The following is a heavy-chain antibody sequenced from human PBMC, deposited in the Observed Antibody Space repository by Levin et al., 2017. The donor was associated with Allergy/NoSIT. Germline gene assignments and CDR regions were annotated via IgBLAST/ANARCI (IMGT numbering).Heavy chain of an antibody. J-gene: IGHJ4*02. CDR1: GFTFSSYW. CDR3: ARGTEFVVPAAMCSFDY. V-gene: IGHV3-7*04. Sequence: SCAASGFTFSSYWMSWVRQAPGKGLEWVANIKQDGSEKYYVDSVKGRFTISRDNAKNSLYLQMNSLRAEDTAVYYCARGTEFVVPAAMCSFDYWGQGTLVTVSS. CDR2: IKQDGSEK. D-gene: IGHD2-2*01.